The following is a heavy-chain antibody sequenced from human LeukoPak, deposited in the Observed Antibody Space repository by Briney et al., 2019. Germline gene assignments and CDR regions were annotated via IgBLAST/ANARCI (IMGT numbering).Heavy chain of an antibody. J-gene: IGHJ4*02. Sequence: SETLSLTCTVSGVSINSYYWSWIRQSPGKGLEWIGYIYYSGSTNYNPSLKSRVTISVDTSKNQFSLKLSSVTAADTAVYYCARNPITRRAGYFDYWGQGTLVTVSS. CDR3: ARNPITRRAGYFDY. D-gene: IGHD2-15*01. CDR2: IYYSGST. CDR1: GVSINSYY. V-gene: IGHV4-59*12.